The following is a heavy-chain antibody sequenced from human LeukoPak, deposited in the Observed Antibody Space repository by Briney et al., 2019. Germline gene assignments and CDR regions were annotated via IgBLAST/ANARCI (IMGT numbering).Heavy chain of an antibody. CDR1: GFTFSSYE. J-gene: IGHJ3*02. CDR2: ISSSGSTI. CDR3: ARGCSGGSCYVI. V-gene: IGHV3-48*03. D-gene: IGHD2-15*01. Sequence: PGGSLRLSCAASGFTFSSYEMNWVRQAPGKGLEWVSYISSSGSTIYYADSVKGRFTISRDNAKNTLYLQMNSLRAEDTAVYYCARGCSGGSCYVIWGQGTMVTVSS.